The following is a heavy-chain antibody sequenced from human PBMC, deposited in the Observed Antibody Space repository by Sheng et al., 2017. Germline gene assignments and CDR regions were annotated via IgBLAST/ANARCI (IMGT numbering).Heavy chain of an antibody. Sequence: EVQLVESGGGLVKPGGSLRLSCADSGFTFSSYSMNWVRQAPGKGLEWVSSITSGSRYIYYADSVQGRFTISRDNAKNSLYLQMNSLRAEDTAVYYCARATVTTQIRTFDYWGQGT. CDR3: ARATVTTQIRTFDY. CDR2: ITSGSRYI. J-gene: IGHJ4*02. D-gene: IGHD4-17*01. CDR1: GFTFSSYS. V-gene: IGHV3-21*01.